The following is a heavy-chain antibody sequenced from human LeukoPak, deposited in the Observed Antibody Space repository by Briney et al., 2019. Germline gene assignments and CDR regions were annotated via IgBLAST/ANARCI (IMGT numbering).Heavy chain of an antibody. CDR3: ARLNSDDTLFDY. Sequence: GGSLRLSCAVSGFTVSSSYMNWVRQAPGKGLEWVSVIYDGGSTYYADSAKGRFTISRDNSKNTLYLQMNSLRAEDTAVYYCARLNSDDTLFDYWGQGTQVTVSS. J-gene: IGHJ4*02. CDR1: GFTVSSSY. CDR2: IYDGGST. V-gene: IGHV3-53*01. D-gene: IGHD4-23*01.